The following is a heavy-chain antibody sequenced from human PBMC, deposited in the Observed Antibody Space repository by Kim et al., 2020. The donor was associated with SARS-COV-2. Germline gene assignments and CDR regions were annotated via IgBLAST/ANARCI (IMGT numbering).Heavy chain of an antibody. Sequence: GGSLRLSCAASGFTFSSYDMHWVRQATGKGLEWVSAIGTAGDTYYPGSVKGRFTISRENAKNSLYLQMNSLRAGDTAVYYCARCYGSGSYYGMDVWGQGTTVTVSS. V-gene: IGHV3-13*01. J-gene: IGHJ6*02. CDR1: GFTFSSYD. D-gene: IGHD3-10*01. CDR3: ARCYGSGSYYGMDV. CDR2: IGTAGDT.